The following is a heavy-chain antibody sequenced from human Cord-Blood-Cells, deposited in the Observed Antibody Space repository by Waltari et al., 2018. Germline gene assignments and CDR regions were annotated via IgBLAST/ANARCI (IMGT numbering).Heavy chain of an antibody. D-gene: IGHD6-19*01. CDR1: GFTLRNAW. Sequence: EVQLVESGGGLVKTGGSLRLSCAASGFTLRNAWMSWVRQAPGKGLEWVGRIKSKTDGGTTDYAAPVKGRFTISRDDSKNTLYLQMNSLKTEDTAVYYCTTGSVATYYYYYMDVWGKGTTVTVSS. CDR3: TTGSVATYYYYYMDV. CDR2: IKSKTDGGTT. V-gene: IGHV3-15*01. J-gene: IGHJ6*03.